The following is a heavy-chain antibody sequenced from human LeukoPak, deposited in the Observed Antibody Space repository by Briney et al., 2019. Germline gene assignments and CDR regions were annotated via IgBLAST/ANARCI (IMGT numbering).Heavy chain of an antibody. D-gene: IGHD6-19*01. CDR3: AGGDRNGWYFDY. V-gene: IGHV3-20*04. J-gene: IGHJ4*02. CDR2: INWNGAST. CDR1: GFRFDDHG. Sequence: GGSLRLSCEASGFRFDDHGMIGVRHAPRKGLEWVSGINWNGASTGYGDSVKGRFTISRDNAKNSLYLQMNSLRAEDTALYYCAGGDRNGWYFDYWGQGVLVTVSS.